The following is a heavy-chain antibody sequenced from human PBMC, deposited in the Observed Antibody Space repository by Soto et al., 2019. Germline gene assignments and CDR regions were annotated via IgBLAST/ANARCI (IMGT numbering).Heavy chain of an antibody. CDR3: ARVIGGWYEHDY. CDR2: ISSTGNI. V-gene: IGHV4-4*07. Sequence: PSETLSLTCTVSGASISDYSWSWIRQPAGKGLEWMGRISSTGNIHYNPSFRSRFTMSIDTSKNQFSLKLNSVTAADTAVYYCARVIGGWYEHDYWGPGTLVTVSS. CDR1: GASISDYS. J-gene: IGHJ4*02. D-gene: IGHD6-19*01.